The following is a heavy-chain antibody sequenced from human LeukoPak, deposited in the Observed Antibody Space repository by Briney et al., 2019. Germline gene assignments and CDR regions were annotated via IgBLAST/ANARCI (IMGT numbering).Heavy chain of an antibody. CDR2: IYSGGST. D-gene: IGHD3-16*01. J-gene: IGHJ4*02. CDR1: GFTVSNNY. Sequence: PGGSLRLSCAASGFTVSNNYMSSVRQAPGKGLEWVSIIYSGGSTYYADSVKGRFTISRDNSKNTLHLQMKSLRADDTAVYYCGSSPYVWGIDHWGQGTPVTVSS. V-gene: IGHV3-53*01. CDR3: GSSPYVWGIDH.